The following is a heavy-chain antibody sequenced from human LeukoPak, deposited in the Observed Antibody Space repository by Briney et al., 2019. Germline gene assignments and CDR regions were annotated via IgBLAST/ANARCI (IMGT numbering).Heavy chain of an antibody. D-gene: IGHD2-8*01. CDR2: ISGSGAGT. V-gene: IGHV3-23*01. CDR3: AKMVREFYTISYYFDY. CDR1: GFTFSSYA. J-gene: IGHJ4*02. Sequence: GGSLRLSCAVSGFTFSSYAMTWVRQAPGKGLEWVSGISGSGAGTYYADSVKGRFTISRDNSKNTLYLQMNSLRAEDTAVYYCAKMVREFYTISYYFDYWGQGTLVTVSS.